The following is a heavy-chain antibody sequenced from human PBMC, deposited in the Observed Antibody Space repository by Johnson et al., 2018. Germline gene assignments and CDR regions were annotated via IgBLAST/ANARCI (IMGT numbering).Heavy chain of an antibody. J-gene: IGHJ6*02. V-gene: IGHV3-30*18. Sequence: VQLVESGGGVVQPGRSLRLSCAASGFTFSSYGVHWVRQAPGKGLEWVAVISYDGSIKYYAESVKGRFTISRANSKNTLYLQMNSLRAEDTAVYYCAKEHSSSSGMDVWGQGTTVTVSS. CDR1: GFTFSSYG. D-gene: IGHD6-6*01. CDR3: AKEHSSSSGMDV. CDR2: ISYDGSIK.